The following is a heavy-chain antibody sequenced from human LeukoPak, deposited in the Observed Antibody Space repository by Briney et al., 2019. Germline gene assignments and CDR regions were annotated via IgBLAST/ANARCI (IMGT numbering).Heavy chain of an antibody. J-gene: IGHJ6*03. D-gene: IGHD3-22*01. V-gene: IGHV1-46*01. CDR2: INPSGGST. Sequence: ASVKVSCKASGYTFTGYYMHWVRQAPGQGLEWMGIINPSGGSTSYAQKFQGRVTMTRDMSTSTVYMELSSLRSEDTAVYYCAREAYYYDSSGYYNYYYYMDVWGKGTTVTVSS. CDR1: GYTFTGYY. CDR3: AREAYYYDSSGYYNYYYYMDV.